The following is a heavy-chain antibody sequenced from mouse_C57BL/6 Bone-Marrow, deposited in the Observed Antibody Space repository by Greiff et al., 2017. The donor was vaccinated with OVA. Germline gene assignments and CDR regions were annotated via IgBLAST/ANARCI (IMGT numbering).Heavy chain of an antibody. D-gene: IGHD3-1*01. CDR2: IHPSDSDT. Sequence: QVQLQQSGAELVKPGASVKVSCKASGYTFTSYWMHWVKQRPGQGLEWIGRIHPSDSDTNYNQKFKGKATLTVAKSSSTAYMPLSSLTSEDSAVYYCAIRDPRDSAMDYWGQGTSVTVAS. V-gene: IGHV1-74*01. CDR1: GYTFTSYW. CDR3: AIRDPRDSAMDY. J-gene: IGHJ4*01.